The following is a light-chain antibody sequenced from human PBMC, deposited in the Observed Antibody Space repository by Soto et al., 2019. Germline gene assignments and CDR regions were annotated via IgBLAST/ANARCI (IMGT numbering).Light chain of an antibody. J-gene: IGKJ3*01. CDR2: TAS. Sequence: DIQMTQSPSSLSASVGDRVTITCRASQAISNYVAWYQQRPGKVPKLLIYTASTLQSGVPSRFSGSGYGTDFTLTISSLQPEDVATYYCQMHNSAPFSFGPGTKVDIK. V-gene: IGKV1-27*01. CDR3: QMHNSAPFS. CDR1: QAISNY.